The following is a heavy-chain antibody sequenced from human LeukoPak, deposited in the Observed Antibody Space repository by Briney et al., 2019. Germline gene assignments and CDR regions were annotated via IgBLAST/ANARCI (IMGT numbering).Heavy chain of an antibody. D-gene: IGHD3-22*01. J-gene: IGHJ1*01. CDR2: INSDGSST. Sequence: GGSLRLSCAASRFTFSTHWMHWVRQAPGKGLVWVSRINSDGSSTGYADSVKGRFTISRDNAKNSLYLQMNSLRAEDTAVYYCAKDEDYYDSSGYSPVGYFQHWGQGTLVTVSS. CDR3: AKDEDYYDSSGYSPVGYFQH. V-gene: IGHV3-74*01. CDR1: RFTFSTHW.